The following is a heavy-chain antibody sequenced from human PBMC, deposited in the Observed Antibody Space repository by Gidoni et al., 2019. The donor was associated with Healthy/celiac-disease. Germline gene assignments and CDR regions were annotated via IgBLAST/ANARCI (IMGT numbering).Heavy chain of an antibody. J-gene: IGHJ6*02. D-gene: IGHD5-18*01. V-gene: IGHV1-46*01. CDR1: GYTFPSYY. Sequence: QVQLVQSGAEVKKPGASVKVSCKASGYTFPSYYMHWVRQAPGQGLEWMGISNPSGGSTSYAQKFQGRVTMTRDTSTSTVYMELSSLRSEDTAVYYCARDREYSYGYYYYGMDVWGQGTTVTVSS. CDR3: ARDREYSYGYYYYGMDV. CDR2: SNPSGGST.